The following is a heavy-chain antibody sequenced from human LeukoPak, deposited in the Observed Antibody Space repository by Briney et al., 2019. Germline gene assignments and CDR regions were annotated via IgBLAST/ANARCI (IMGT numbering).Heavy chain of an antibody. V-gene: IGHV3-11*04. J-gene: IGHJ4*02. CDR2: ISSSGSTI. D-gene: IGHD6-13*01. CDR3: ARAPENGAYSSSWYY. CDR1: GFTFSDYY. Sequence: PGGSLRLSCAASGFTFSDYYMSWIRQAPGKGLEWVSYISSSGSTIYYADSVKGRFTISRDNAKNSLYLQTNSLRAEDTAVYYCARAPENGAYSSSWYYWGQGTLVTVSS.